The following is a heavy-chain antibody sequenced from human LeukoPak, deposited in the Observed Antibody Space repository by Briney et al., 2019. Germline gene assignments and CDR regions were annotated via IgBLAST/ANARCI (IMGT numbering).Heavy chain of an antibody. D-gene: IGHD4-11*01. J-gene: IGHJ4*02. V-gene: IGHV4-59*01. CDR3: ASYYSNYRYFDY. CDR1: GGSISSYY. CDR2: IYYSGST. Sequence: KPSETLSLTCAVSGGSISSYYWSWIRQPPGKGLEWIGYIYYSGSTNYNPSLKSRVTISVDTSKNQFSLKLSSVTAADTAVYYCASYYSNYRYFDYWGQGTLVTVSS.